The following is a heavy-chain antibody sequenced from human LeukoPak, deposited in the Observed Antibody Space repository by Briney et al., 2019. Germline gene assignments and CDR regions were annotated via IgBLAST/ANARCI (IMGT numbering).Heavy chain of an antibody. CDR3: AELGITMIGGV. D-gene: IGHD3-10*02. V-gene: IGHV3-48*03. CDR1: GFTFSTYE. CDR2: IFNSDDTI. J-gene: IGHJ6*04. Sequence: QPGGSLRLSCAASGFTFSTYEMNWVRQAPGKGLEWVSYIFNSDDTIYYADSVKGRFTISRDNAKNSLYLQMNSLRAEDTAVYYCAELGITMIGGVWGKGTTVTISS.